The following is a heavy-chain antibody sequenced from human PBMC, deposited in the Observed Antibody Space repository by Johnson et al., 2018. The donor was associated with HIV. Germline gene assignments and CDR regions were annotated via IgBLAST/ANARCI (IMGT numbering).Heavy chain of an antibody. J-gene: IGHJ3*02. V-gene: IGHV3-30*02. CDR2: IRYDGSKT. CDR1: GFSFSSYG. CDR3: ARGKAFDI. Sequence: QVQLVESGGGVVQPGGSLRLSCAASGFSFSSYGMHWVRQAPDKGLEWVAFIRYDGSKTYYEDSVKGRFTISRDDSKNTLYLQMNSLRTEDTAVYYCARGKAFDIWGQGTMVTVSS.